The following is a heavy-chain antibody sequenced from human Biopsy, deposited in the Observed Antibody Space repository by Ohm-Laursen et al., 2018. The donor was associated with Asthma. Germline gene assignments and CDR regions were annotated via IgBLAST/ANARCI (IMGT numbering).Heavy chain of an antibody. V-gene: IGHV1-69*01. CDR2: INSVFGTT. J-gene: IGHJ4*02. D-gene: IGHD2-2*01. CDR1: GGTFNTYV. CDR3: ARKAGSCTSRTRYSLDF. Sequence: SSVKVSCKSLGGTFNTYVIGWVRQAPGQGLEWMGGINSVFGTTTYPQKFQDRVTITADDSTSTVYMELSSLRSEDTAVYYCARKAGSCTSRTRYSLDFWGQGTLVTVSS.